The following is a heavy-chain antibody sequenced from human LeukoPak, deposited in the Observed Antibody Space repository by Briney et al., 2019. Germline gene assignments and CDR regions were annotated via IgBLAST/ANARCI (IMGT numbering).Heavy chain of an antibody. CDR1: GGSISSSNW. D-gene: IGHD4-17*01. CDR2: IYHSGST. Sequence: SETLSLTCAVSGGSISSSNWWRWVRQPPGKGLEWIGEIYHSGSTNYNPSLKSRVTISVDKSKNQFSLKLSSVTAADTAVYYCARTVTTKQHYYFDYWGQGTLVTVSS. J-gene: IGHJ4*02. V-gene: IGHV4-4*02. CDR3: ARTVTTKQHYYFDY.